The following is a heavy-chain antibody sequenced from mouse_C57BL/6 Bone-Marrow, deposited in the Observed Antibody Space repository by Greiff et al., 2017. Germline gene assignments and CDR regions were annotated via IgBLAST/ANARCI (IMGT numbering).Heavy chain of an antibody. CDR1: GYTFTDYY. V-gene: IGHV1-26*01. Sequence: EVQLQQSGPELVKPGASVKLSCKASGYTFTDYYMHWVKQSHGKSLEWIGDINPNNGGTSYNQKLKGKATLTVDKSSSTAYMELRSLTSEDSAVYYCSRDYYGSSWYFDYWGQGTILTVSA. CDR3: SRDYYGSSWYFDY. J-gene: IGHJ2*01. D-gene: IGHD1-1*01. CDR2: INPNNGGT.